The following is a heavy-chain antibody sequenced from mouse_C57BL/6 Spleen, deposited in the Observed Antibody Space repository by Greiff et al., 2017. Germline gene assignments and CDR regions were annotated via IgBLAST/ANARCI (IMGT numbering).Heavy chain of an antibody. CDR3: RAGAY. V-gene: IGHV1-15*01. CDR2: IDPETGGT. Sequence: VKLVESGAELVRPGASVTLSCKASGYTFTDYEMHWVKQTPVHGLEWIGAIDPETGGTAYNQKFKGKAILTADKSSSTAYMELRSLTSEDSAVYYCRAGAYWGQGTLVTVSA. CDR1: GYTFTDYE. D-gene: IGHD3-1*01. J-gene: IGHJ3*01.